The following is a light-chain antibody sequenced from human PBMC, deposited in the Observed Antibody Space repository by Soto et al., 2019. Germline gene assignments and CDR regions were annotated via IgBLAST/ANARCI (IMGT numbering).Light chain of an antibody. CDR2: KAS. V-gene: IGKV1-5*03. J-gene: IGKJ5*01. CDR1: QTISSW. CDR3: QQYNTFSIT. Sequence: DIQMTQSPSTLSGAVGDRVTITCRASQTISSWLAWYQQKPGKAPKLLIYKASTLKSGVPSRFTGSGSGTEFTLTISSLQPDDFATYYCQQYNTFSITFGQGTLLEIK.